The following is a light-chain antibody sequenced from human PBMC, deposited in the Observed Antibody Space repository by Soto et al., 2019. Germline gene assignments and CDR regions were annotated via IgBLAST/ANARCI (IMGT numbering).Light chain of an antibody. CDR1: SGYSKYN. CDR2: VGTGGIVG. V-gene: IGLV9-49*01. CDR3: GAYHGSVSDFDSYV. J-gene: IGLJ1*01. Sequence: QSVLTQPPSASASLGASVTLTCTLTSGYSKYNVDWYQQRPGEGPRFVMRVGTGGIVGSRGDGIPDRFSVLGSGLNRYLTIKNIQEEDEGEHHCGAYHGSVSDFDSYVFGPGTKLTVL.